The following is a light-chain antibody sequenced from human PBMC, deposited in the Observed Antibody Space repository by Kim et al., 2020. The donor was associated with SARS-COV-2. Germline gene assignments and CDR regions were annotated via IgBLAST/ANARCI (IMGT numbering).Light chain of an antibody. CDR2: GAS. J-gene: IGKJ2*01. CDR3: QQYGNSPYT. Sequence: EIVLTQPPGTLSLSPGERATLSCRASQSVNNNYLAWYQQKPGQAPRLLIYGASNRATGIPDRFSGSGSGTDFTLTISRLEPEDFAVYYCQQYGNSPYTFGQGTKLEI. V-gene: IGKV3-20*01. CDR1: QSVNNNY.